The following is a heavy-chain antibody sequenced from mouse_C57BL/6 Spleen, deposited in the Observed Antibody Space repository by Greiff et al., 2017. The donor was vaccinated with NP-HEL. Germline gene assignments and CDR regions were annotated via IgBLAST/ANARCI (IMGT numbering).Heavy chain of an antibody. CDR1: GYTFTSYW. CDR3: ARRDIYYDYDVSYFDY. D-gene: IGHD2-4*01. CDR2: IDPSDSYT. V-gene: IGHV1-59*01. J-gene: IGHJ2*01. Sequence: VQLQQPGAELVRPGTSVKLSCKASGYTFTSYWMHWVKQRPGQGLEWIGVIDPSDSYTNYNQKFKGKATLTVDTSSSTAYMQLSSLTSEDAAVYYCARRDIYYDYDVSYFDYWGKGTTLTVST.